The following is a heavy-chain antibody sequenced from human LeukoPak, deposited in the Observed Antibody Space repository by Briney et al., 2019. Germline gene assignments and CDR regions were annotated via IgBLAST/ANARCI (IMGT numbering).Heavy chain of an antibody. CDR3: ARDREDGYFDY. Sequence: GGSLRLSCAASGFTFSSYAMHWVRQAPGKGLEWVAVISYNGSNKYYADSVKGRFTISRDNSKNTLYLQMNSLRAEDTAVYYCARDREDGYFDYWGQGTLVTVSS. CDR1: GFTFSSYA. J-gene: IGHJ4*02. D-gene: IGHD5-24*01. V-gene: IGHV3-30*04. CDR2: ISYNGSNK.